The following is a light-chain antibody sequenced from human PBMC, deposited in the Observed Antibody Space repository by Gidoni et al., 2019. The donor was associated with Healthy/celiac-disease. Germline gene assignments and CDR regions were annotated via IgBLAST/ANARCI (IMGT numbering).Light chain of an antibody. CDR2: VAS. CDR1: QSVSSSY. Sequence: EIVLTQSPGTLSLSPGESATLSCRASQSVSSSYLAWYQQKPGQAPRLLIYVASSRATGIPDRCSGSGSGTDFTLTISRLEPEDFAVYYCQQYGSSPYTFGQGTKLEIK. V-gene: IGKV3-20*01. J-gene: IGKJ2*01. CDR3: QQYGSSPYT.